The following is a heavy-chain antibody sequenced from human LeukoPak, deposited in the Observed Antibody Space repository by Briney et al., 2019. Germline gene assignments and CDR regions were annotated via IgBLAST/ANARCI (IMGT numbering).Heavy chain of an antibody. CDR2: ISSDGSNK. CDR3: ANENYYDSSGYLDN. CDR1: GFTSSSYC. D-gene: IGHD3-22*01. J-gene: IGHJ4*02. V-gene: IGHV3-30*18. Sequence: GGSLRLSCAASGFTSSSYCMKGPRQAPGKGLEWVSVISSDGSNKYYADSVKGRFTISRDNTKNTLYLQMNSLRAEDTAVFYCANENYYDSSGYLDNWGQGTLVTVSS.